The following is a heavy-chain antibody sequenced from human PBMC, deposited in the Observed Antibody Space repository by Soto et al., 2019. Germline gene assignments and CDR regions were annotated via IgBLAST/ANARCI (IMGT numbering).Heavy chain of an antibody. CDR1: GGTFSSYT. V-gene: IGHV1-69*02. D-gene: IGHD2-2*01. CDR2: IIPILGIA. Sequence: SVKVSCKASGGTFSSYTISWVRQAPGQGLEWMGRIIPILGIANYAQKFQGRVTITADKSTSTAYMELSSLRSEDTAVYYCASYCSSTSCYCGSPWGQGTMVTVSS. CDR3: ASYCSSTSCYCGSP. J-gene: IGHJ3*01.